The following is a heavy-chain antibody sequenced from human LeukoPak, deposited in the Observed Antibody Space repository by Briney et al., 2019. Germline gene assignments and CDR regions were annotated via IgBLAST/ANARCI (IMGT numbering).Heavy chain of an antibody. CDR2: ISSGSYI. CDR1: GFTFSSYS. D-gene: IGHD3-3*01. Sequence: PGGSLRLSCAASGFTFSSYSMNCARQAPGKGLEWVSSISSGSYIYYADSVKGRFTISRDNAKNSLYLQMNSLRAEDTAVYYCARDGAAYYDFWSGPGEFDYWGQGTLVTVSS. J-gene: IGHJ4*02. V-gene: IGHV3-21*01. CDR3: ARDGAAYYDFWSGPGEFDY.